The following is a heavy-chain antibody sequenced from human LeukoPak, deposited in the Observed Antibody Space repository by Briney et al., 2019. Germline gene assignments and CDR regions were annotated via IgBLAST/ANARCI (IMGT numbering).Heavy chain of an antibody. CDR3: AKDRAYSSSSGWFDP. CDR2: ISGSGISP. D-gene: IGHD6-6*01. V-gene: IGHV3-23*01. Sequence: PGGSLRLSCAASGFTFSSYAMSWVRQAPGKGLEWVSRISGSGISPYYADSVKGRFTISRDNSKNTLYLQMNSLRAEDTAVYYCAKDRAYSSSSGWFDPWGQGTLVTVSS. CDR1: GFTFSSYA. J-gene: IGHJ5*02.